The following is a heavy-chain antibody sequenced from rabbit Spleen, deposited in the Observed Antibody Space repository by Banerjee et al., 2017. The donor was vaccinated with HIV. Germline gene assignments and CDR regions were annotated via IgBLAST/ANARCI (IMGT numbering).Heavy chain of an antibody. CDR1: GVSFSSDYY. D-gene: IGHD8-1*01. V-gene: IGHV1S45*01. CDR3: ARDTGSSFSSYGMDL. Sequence: QEQLVESGGGLVQPGASLTLTCTASGVSFSSDYYMCWVRQAPGKGLEWITCIETGSSGFTYFANWAKGRFTISKTSSTTVTLQMTSLTAADTATYFCARDTGSSFSSYGMDLWGQGTLVTVS. J-gene: IGHJ6*01. CDR2: IETGSSGFT.